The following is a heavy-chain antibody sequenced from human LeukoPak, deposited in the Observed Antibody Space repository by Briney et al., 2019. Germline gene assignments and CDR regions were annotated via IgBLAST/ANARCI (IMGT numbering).Heavy chain of an antibody. CDR2: ISAYNGYT. Sequence: GASVKVSCKASGYIFTSYGISWVRQAPGQGLEWMGWISAYNGYTNYAQKLQGRVTMTRDTSTSTVYMELSSLRSEDTAVYYCARDRTTPGYSSGWYDYWGQGTLVTVSS. V-gene: IGHV1-18*01. CDR1: GYIFTSYG. CDR3: ARDRTTPGYSSGWYDY. D-gene: IGHD6-19*01. J-gene: IGHJ4*02.